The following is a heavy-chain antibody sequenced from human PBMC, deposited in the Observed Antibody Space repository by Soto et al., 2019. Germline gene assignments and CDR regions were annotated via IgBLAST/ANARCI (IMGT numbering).Heavy chain of an antibody. CDR2: ISGDGGST. CDR1: GFTFRDYY. Sequence: GGSLRLSCAASGFTFRDYYMTWIRQAPGKGLEWVSYISGDGGSTSYADSVKGRFTVSRDNARSSLFLQMNSLRAEDTAFYYCAKLVTIAAAGTVDYWGLGTLVTVSS. J-gene: IGHJ4*02. D-gene: IGHD6-13*01. V-gene: IGHV3-11*01. CDR3: AKLVTIAAAGTVDY.